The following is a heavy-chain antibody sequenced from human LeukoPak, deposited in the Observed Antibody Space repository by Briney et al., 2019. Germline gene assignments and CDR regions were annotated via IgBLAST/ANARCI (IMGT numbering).Heavy chain of an antibody. CDR1: GGSISSNSYY. Sequence: SETLSLTCTVSGGSISSNSYYWGWIRQPPGKGLEWIRIIYYSGSTYYNPSLKSRVTISVDTSKNQFSLKLNSVTAADTAVYYCARRRGDYGSGELNIWGQGTMVTVSS. CDR3: ARRRGDYGSGELNI. CDR2: IYYSGST. D-gene: IGHD3-10*01. V-gene: IGHV4-39*07. J-gene: IGHJ3*02.